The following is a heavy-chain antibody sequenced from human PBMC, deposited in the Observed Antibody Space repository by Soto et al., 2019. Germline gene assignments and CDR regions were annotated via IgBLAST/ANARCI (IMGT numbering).Heavy chain of an antibody. V-gene: IGHV1-24*01. CDR3: ATYNPPPKTTAPNFGYYYYYGMDV. Sequence: ASVKVSCKVSGYTLTELSMHWVRQAPGKGLEWMGGFDPEDGETIYAQKFQGRVTMTEDTSTDTAYMELSSLRSEDTAVYYCATYNPPPKTTAPNFGYYYYYGMDVWGQGTTVTVSS. D-gene: IGHD4-17*01. CDR1: GYTLTELS. CDR2: FDPEDGET. J-gene: IGHJ6*02.